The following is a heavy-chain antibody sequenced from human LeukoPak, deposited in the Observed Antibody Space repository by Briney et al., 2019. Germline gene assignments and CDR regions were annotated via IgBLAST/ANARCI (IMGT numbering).Heavy chain of an antibody. J-gene: IGHJ4*02. CDR3: ARLSLYDTRNDY. V-gene: IGHV4-34*01. Sequence: SETLSLTCAVYGGSFSGYYRSWIRQPPGKGLEWIGEINHSGSTNYNPSLKSRVTISVDTSKNQFSLKLSSVTAADTAVYYCARLSLYDTRNDYWGQGTLVTVSS. CDR2: INHSGST. CDR1: GGSFSGYY. D-gene: IGHD3-22*01.